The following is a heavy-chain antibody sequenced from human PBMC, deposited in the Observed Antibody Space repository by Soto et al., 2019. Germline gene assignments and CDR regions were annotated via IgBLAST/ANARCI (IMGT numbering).Heavy chain of an antibody. CDR2: ISGSGGST. Sequence: GGSLRLSCAASGFTFSSYAMSWVRQAPGKGLEWVSAISGSGGSTYYADSVKGRFTISRDNSKKSLYLQMNSLRAEDTAVYYCAKAIGYSSGWYFDYWGQGTLVTVSS. CDR1: GFTFSSYA. D-gene: IGHD6-19*01. CDR3: AKAIGYSSGWYFDY. J-gene: IGHJ4*02. V-gene: IGHV3-23*01.